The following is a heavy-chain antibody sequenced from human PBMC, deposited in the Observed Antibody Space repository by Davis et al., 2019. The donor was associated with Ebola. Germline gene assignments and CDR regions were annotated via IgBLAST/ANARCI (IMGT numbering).Heavy chain of an antibody. D-gene: IGHD2-2*01. CDR1: GYIFTSYS. V-gene: IGHV7-4-1*02. CDR2: LNTNTGTP. Sequence: ASVQVSCNASGYIFTSYSMSWVRQAPGQGLEWMGWLNTNTGTPTYAQGFTGRFVFSLDTSVSTAYLQISSLKAEDTALYYCTSPRSPQKTSMIVPDWYFDLWGRGTLVTVSS. CDR3: TSPRSPQKTSMIVPDWYFDL. J-gene: IGHJ2*01.